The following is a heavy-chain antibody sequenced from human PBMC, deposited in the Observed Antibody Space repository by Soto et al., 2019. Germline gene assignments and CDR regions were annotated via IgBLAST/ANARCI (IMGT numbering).Heavy chain of an antibody. Sequence: EVQLVESGGGLVQPGGSLRLSCAASGFTFSSYAMHWVRQAPGKGLEYVSAISSNGGSTYYANSVKGRFTISRDNSKNTLYLQMGSLRAEDMAVYYCARDFMTTVTTFDWYFDLWGRGTLVTVSS. D-gene: IGHD4-17*01. CDR2: ISSNGGST. CDR3: ARDFMTTVTTFDWYFDL. CDR1: GFTFSSYA. J-gene: IGHJ2*01. V-gene: IGHV3-64*01.